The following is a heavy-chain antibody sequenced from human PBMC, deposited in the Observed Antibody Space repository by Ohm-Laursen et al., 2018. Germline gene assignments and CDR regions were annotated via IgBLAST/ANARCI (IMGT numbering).Heavy chain of an antibody. CDR3: TRGYYYDTSGYSLPFGY. V-gene: IGHV3-30*03. J-gene: IGHJ4*02. CDR1: GFTFSSYG. Sequence: SSLRLSCAASGFTFSSYGMHWVRQAPGKGLEWVAVISYDGSNKYYADSVKGRFTISRDNSKNTLYLQMNSLRAEDTAVYYCTRGYYYDTSGYSLPFGYWGQGTLVTVSS. CDR2: ISYDGSNK. D-gene: IGHD3-22*01.